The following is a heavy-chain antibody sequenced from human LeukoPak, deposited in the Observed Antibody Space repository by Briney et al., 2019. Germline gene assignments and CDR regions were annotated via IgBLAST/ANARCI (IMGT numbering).Heavy chain of an antibody. CDR2: IYTSGST. J-gene: IGHJ5*02. CDR3: ARDVVGGPKDEGWFDP. Sequence: SETLSLPYTVSCASISSYFCSWIRQPGGGGAEWIGRIYTSGSTNYNPSLKSRVTISVDKPKNQVSLKLSSATAADTAVYYCARDVVGGPKDEGWFDPWGQGTLVIVAS. D-gene: IGHD2-15*01. V-gene: IGHV4-4*07. CDR1: CASISSYF.